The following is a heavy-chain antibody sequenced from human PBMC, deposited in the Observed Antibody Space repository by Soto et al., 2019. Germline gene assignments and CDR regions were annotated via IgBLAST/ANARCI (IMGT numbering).Heavy chain of an antibody. J-gene: IGHJ4*02. CDR1: GYTFTGYG. D-gene: IGHD2-15*01. Sequence: ASVKVSCQTSGYTFTGYGISWVRQAPGQGLEWMGWISAYNGNTNYAQKLQGRVTMTTDTSTSTAYMELRSLRSDDTAVYYCARVTEGYCSGGSCYGESPIPYYWGQGTLVTVSS. CDR2: ISAYNGNT. CDR3: ARVTEGYCSGGSCYGESPIPYY. V-gene: IGHV1-18*01.